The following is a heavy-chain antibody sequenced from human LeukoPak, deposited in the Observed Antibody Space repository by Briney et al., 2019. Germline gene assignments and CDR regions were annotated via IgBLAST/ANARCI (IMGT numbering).Heavy chain of an antibody. CDR1: GFTFSSYA. Sequence: GGSLRLSCAASGFTFSSYAMSWVRQAPGKGLERVSAISGSGGSTYYADSVKGRFTISRDNSKNTLYLQMNSLRAEDTAVYYCAKASKNPANYYDSSGYYRAFDYWGQGTLVTVSS. J-gene: IGHJ4*02. D-gene: IGHD3-22*01. CDR3: AKASKNPANYYDSSGYYRAFDY. V-gene: IGHV3-23*01. CDR2: ISGSGGST.